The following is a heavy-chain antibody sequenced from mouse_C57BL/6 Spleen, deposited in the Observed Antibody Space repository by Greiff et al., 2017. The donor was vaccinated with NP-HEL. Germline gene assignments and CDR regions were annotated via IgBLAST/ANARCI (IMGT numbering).Heavy chain of an antibody. Sequence: EVQLVESEGGLVQPGSSMKLSCTASGFTFSDYYMAWVRQVPEKGLEWVANINYDGSSTYYLDSLKSRFIISRDNAKNILYLQMSSLKSEDTATYYCARWGYDGYYFDYWGQGTTLTVSS. CDR1: GFTFSDYY. J-gene: IGHJ2*01. CDR3: ARWGYDGYYFDY. D-gene: IGHD2-14*01. V-gene: IGHV5-16*01. CDR2: INYDGSST.